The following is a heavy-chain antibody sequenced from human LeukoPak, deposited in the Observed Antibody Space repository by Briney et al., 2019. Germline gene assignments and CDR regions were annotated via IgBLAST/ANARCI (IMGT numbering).Heavy chain of an antibody. D-gene: IGHD2-2*02. CDR1: GDSVSSNSAA. Sequence: SQTLSLTCAISGDSVSSNSAAWNWIRQSPSRGLEWLGRTYYRSKWYNEYAVSVKSRITINPDTSKNQFSLQLNSVTPEDTAVYYCARDPDIVVVPVAIRQNYYYYYYMDVWGKGTTVTVSS. CDR2: TYYRSKWYN. CDR3: ARDPDIVVVPVAIRQNYYYYYYMDV. V-gene: IGHV6-1*01. J-gene: IGHJ6*03.